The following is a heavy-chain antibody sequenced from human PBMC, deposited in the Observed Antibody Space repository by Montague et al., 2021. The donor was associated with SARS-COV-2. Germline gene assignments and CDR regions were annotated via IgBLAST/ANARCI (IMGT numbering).Heavy chain of an antibody. D-gene: IGHD3-3*01. CDR3: ARGPGVVIILAIYYYYGMDV. CDR1: GVAYIGYN. CDR2: INHRGNT. J-gene: IGHJ6*02. Sequence: SETLSLTCAVYGVAYIGYNWGGHTHAPEKQLEFVWEINHRGNTNYNPSLKSRVTISVDTSKNQFSLKLSSVTAADTAVYYCARGPGVVIILAIYYYYGMDVWGQGTTVTVFS. V-gene: IGHV4-34*01.